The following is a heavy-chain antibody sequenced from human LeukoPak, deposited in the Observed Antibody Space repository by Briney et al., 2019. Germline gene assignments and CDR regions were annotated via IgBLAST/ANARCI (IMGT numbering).Heavy chain of an antibody. Sequence: GGSLRLSCAGSGFTFDDYAMHWVRQAPGEGLEWVSGLNENSDSIGYADSVKGRFTISRDNAKNSLYLQMNSLRTEDTAFYYCARWIVGCDSWGQGTLVTVSS. CDR2: LNENSDSI. V-gene: IGHV3-9*01. J-gene: IGHJ4*02. CDR1: GFTFDDYA. D-gene: IGHD2-15*01. CDR3: ARWIVGCDS.